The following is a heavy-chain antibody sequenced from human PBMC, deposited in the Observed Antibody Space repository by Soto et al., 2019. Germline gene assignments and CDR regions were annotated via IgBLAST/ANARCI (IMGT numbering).Heavy chain of an antibody. CDR3: ARDHNFDTTGYPLDY. D-gene: IGHD3-22*01. V-gene: IGHV4-61*01. CDR2: IYYTGNT. J-gene: IGHJ4*02. CDR1: DGSIKSGSYF. Sequence: PSETLSLTCTVSDGSIKSGSYFWSWIRQPPGKGLEWIGYIYYTGNTDYNPSLNSRVTISLDTSKNQFSLKLSSVTAADTAVYYCARDHNFDTTGYPLDYWGQGTLVTVSS.